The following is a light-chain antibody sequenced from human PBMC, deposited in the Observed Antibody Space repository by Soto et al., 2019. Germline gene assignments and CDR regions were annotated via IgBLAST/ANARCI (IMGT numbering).Light chain of an antibody. CDR1: QSVSSN. J-gene: IGKJ4*01. Sequence: EIVMTQSPATLSVSPGERATLSCRASQSVSSNLAWYQQKAGQAPRLLIYGASTRATGIPARFSGSGSGTELTLTISSLQSEDFAVYYCQQYNNWVLLGFGGGTKVEIK. CDR3: QQYNNWVLLG. CDR2: GAS. V-gene: IGKV3-15*01.